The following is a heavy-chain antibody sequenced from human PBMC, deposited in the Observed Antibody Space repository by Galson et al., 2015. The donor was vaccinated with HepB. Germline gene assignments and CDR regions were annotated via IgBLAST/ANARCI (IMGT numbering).Heavy chain of an antibody. V-gene: IGHV1-2*02. D-gene: IGHD3-3*01. CDR1: GYTFTGYY. Sequence: SVKVSCKASGYTFTGYYIHWVRQAPGQGLEWMGLINPNNGGTNYAQKFQGRVTMTSDTSISAAYMELSGLRSDDTAVYYCARDRGWLFYFYFEYWGQSTLVTVSS. CDR2: INPNNGGT. CDR3: ARDRGWLFYFYFEY. J-gene: IGHJ4*02.